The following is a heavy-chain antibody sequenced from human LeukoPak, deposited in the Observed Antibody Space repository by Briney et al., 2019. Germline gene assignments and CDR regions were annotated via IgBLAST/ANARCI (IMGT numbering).Heavy chain of an antibody. D-gene: IGHD2-15*01. Sequence: ASVKVSCKASGYTFTGYYMHWVRQPPGQGLEWMGWINPNSGGTNYAQKFQGRVTMTSDTSISTAYMELSRLRSDDTAVYYCANGLVAATPELDYWGQGTLVTVSS. CDR3: ANGLVAATPELDY. J-gene: IGHJ4*02. CDR2: INPNSGGT. V-gene: IGHV1-2*02. CDR1: GYTFTGYY.